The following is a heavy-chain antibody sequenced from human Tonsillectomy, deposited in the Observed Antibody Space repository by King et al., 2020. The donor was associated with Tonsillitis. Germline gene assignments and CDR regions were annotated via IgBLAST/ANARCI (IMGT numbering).Heavy chain of an antibody. CDR2: IWVDGSNK. Sequence: VQLVESGGGVVQPGRSLRLSCAASGFTFSSYGMHWVRQAPGQGLEWVAVIWVDGSNKYYADSGKGRFTISRDNSKNTLYLQMNSLRAEDTAVYYCARDLVGYCSSTSCHHFDYWGQGTLVTVSS. D-gene: IGHD2-2*01. J-gene: IGHJ4*02. CDR1: GFTFSSYG. V-gene: IGHV3-33*01. CDR3: ARDLVGYCSSTSCHHFDY.